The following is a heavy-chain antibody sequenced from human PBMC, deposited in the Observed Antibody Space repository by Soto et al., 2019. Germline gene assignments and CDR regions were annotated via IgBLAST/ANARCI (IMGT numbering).Heavy chain of an antibody. J-gene: IGHJ6*02. CDR1: GFTFSLYS. V-gene: IGHV3-48*02. D-gene: IGHD3-10*01. Sequence: EVQLVESGGGLVQPGGSLRLSCAASGFTFSLYSMSWVRQAPGKGLEWVSYISRSSTGIHYADSVKGRFTISRDDATNSMQLQMNSLRDGDTAVYYCARAVTWGLDVWGQGTTVSIYS. CDR2: ISRSSTGI. CDR3: ARAVTWGLDV.